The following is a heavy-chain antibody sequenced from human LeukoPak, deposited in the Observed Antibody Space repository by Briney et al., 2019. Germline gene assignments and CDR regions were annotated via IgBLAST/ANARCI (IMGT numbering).Heavy chain of an antibody. J-gene: IGHJ3*02. D-gene: IGHD5-18*01. CDR1: GFTFSSYA. Sequence: PGGSLRLSCAASGFTFSSYAMSWVRQAPGKGLEWVSAISGSGGSTYYADSVKGRFTISRDNSKNTLYLQMNSLRAEDTAAYYCAKEQLYSDRNYGYDAFDIWGQGTMVTVSS. CDR2: ISGSGGST. V-gene: IGHV3-23*01. CDR3: AKEQLYSDRNYGYDAFDI.